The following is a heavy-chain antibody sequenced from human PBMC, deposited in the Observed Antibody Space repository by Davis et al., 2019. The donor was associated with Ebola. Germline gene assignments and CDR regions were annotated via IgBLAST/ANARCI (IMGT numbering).Heavy chain of an antibody. V-gene: IGHV4-34*01. CDR2: INPGGTT. Sequence: PGGSLRLSCAVYGGSFTDYYWNWIRQSPGKGLEWIGEINPGGTTKYIPSLKSRVSISVETSKNQVSLKLSSVTAADTAMYYCARGRPSPEKDYDLLTGYYRFDYWGQGAPVTVAS. J-gene: IGHJ4*02. CDR1: GGSFTDYY. D-gene: IGHD3-9*01. CDR3: ARGRPSPEKDYDLLTGYYRFDY.